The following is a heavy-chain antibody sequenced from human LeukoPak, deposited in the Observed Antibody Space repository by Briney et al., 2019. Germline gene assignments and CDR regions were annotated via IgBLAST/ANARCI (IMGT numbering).Heavy chain of an antibody. J-gene: IGHJ4*02. CDR2: ISSSGGTI. CDR3: VRDQLWWGY. D-gene: IGHD4/OR15-4a*01. CDR1: GFTFSDYY. V-gene: IGHV3-11*01. Sequence: GGSLRLSCAASGFTFSDYYMSWIRQAPGKGLEWVSYISSSGGTINSADSVKGRFTISRDNAKNSLYLQMNSLRADDTAMYYCVRDQLWWGYWGWGIRVTVSS.